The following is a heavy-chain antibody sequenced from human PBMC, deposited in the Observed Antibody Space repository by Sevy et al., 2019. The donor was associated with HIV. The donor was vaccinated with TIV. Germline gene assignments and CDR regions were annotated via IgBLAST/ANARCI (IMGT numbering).Heavy chain of an antibody. Sequence: SETLSLTCAVSGASVRSDSYYWTWIRQTPGRGLEWVGHISGTTSYNPSLKSRLTISRDTSKKHCSLTLSSVTAADTAVYYCASAKKLADTYYDSTVYYSFAYWGPGTLVTVSS. CDR1: GASVRSDSYY. CDR3: ASAKKLADTYYDSTVYYSFAY. CDR2: ISGTT. D-gene: IGHD3-16*01. J-gene: IGHJ4*02. V-gene: IGHV4-61*03.